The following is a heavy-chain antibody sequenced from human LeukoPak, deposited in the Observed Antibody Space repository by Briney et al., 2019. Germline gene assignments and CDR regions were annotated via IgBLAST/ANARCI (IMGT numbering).Heavy chain of an antibody. D-gene: IGHD3-16*01. V-gene: IGHV3-21*01. J-gene: IGHJ3*02. Sequence: GGSLRLSCAASGFTFSSYSTNWVRQAPGKGLEWVSSISSSSSYIYYADSVKGRFTISRDNAKNSLYLQMNSLRAEDTAVYYCARGNYVWGSTNDAFDIWGQGTMVTVSS. CDR1: GFTFSSYS. CDR3: ARGNYVWGSTNDAFDI. CDR2: ISSSSSYI.